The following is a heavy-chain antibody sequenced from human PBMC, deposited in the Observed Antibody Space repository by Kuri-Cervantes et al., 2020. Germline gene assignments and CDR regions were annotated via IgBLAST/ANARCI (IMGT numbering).Heavy chain of an antibody. J-gene: IGHJ6*03. CDR3: ARGVRTTMVRGRYYYMDV. Sequence: GSLRLSCTVSGGSISSYYWSWIRQPPGKGLEWIGYIYYSGSTNYNPSLKSRVTISVDTSKNQFSLKLSSVTAADTAVYYCARGVRTTMVRGRYYYMDVWGKGTTVTVSS. CDR2: IYYSGST. CDR1: GGSISSYY. V-gene: IGHV4-59*12. D-gene: IGHD3-10*01.